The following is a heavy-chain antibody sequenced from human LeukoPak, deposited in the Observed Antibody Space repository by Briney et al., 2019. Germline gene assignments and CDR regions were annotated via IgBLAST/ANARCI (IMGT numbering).Heavy chain of an antibody. Sequence: GGSLRFSGAASVFSFSTYAMHWLRDARGKVVGGVAVVSYDERHKYYADSVRGRFTISRDNSKNTLYLQMNSLRDGDTAVYYCATDRAPYSGRYEVDYWGQGTLVTVSS. D-gene: IGHD1-26*01. CDR3: ATDRAPYSGRYEVDY. CDR2: VSYDERHK. V-gene: IGHV3-30*04. J-gene: IGHJ4*02. CDR1: VFSFSTYA.